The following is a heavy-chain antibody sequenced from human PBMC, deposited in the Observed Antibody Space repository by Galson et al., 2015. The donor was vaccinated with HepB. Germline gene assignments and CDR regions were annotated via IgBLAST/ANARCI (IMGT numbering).Heavy chain of an antibody. CDR2: IIPIFGTA. CDR3: ASPYERERGGYYYYGMDV. V-gene: IGHV1-69*06. CDR1: GGTFSSYA. Sequence: SVKVSCRASGGTFSSYAISWVRQAPGQGLEWMGGIIPIFGTANYAQKFQGRVTITADKSTSTAYMELSSLRSEDTAVYYCASPYERERGGYYYYGMDVWGQGTTVTVSS. J-gene: IGHJ6*02. D-gene: IGHD3-22*01.